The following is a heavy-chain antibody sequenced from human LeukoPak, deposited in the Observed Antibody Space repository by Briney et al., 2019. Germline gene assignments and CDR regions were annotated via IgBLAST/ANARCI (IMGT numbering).Heavy chain of an antibody. CDR1: GGSISSSSYY. V-gene: IGHV4-39*01. D-gene: IGHD2-2*01. J-gene: IGHJ4*02. CDR2: IYYSGST. CDR3: ASDFYCSSTSCRGIFDY. Sequence: PSETLSLTCTVSGGSISSSSYYWGWIRQPPGKGLEWIGSIYYSGSTYYNPSLKSRVTISVDTSKNQFSLKLSSVTAADTAVYYCASDFYCSSTSCRGIFDYWGQGTLVTVSS.